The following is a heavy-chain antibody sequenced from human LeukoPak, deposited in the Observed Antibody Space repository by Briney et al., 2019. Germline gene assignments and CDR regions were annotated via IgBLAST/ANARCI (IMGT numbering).Heavy chain of an antibody. CDR1: GGSIRSYS. V-gene: IGHV4-59*01. CDR2: IYYSGST. J-gene: IGHJ3*02. D-gene: IGHD3-10*01. Sequence: SETLSLTCTVSGGSIRSYSWSWIRQPPGKGLEWIGYIYYSGSTNYNPFLKSRVTISVDTSKNQFSLKLSSVTAADTAVYFCAKDRGSGSDGCDIWGQVPFVTVSS. CDR3: AKDRGSGSDGCDI.